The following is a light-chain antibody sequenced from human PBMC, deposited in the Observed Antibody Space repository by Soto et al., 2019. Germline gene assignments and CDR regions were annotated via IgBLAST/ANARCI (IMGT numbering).Light chain of an antibody. CDR3: CSYAGSSTYV. CDR1: SSDVGSYNL. CDR2: EVS. Sequence: QSVLTQPASVSGSPGQSITISCTGTSSDVGSYNLVSWYQQHPGKAPKLMIYEVSKRPSGVSNRFSGSKPGNTASLTISGLQAEDEADYYCCSYAGSSTYVFGTGTEVTVL. J-gene: IGLJ1*01. V-gene: IGLV2-23*02.